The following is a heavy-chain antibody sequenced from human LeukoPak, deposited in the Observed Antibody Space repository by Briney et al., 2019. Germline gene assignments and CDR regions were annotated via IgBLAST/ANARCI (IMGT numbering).Heavy chain of an antibody. J-gene: IGHJ4*02. CDR3: ARDSHYYDSSGYYRGYFDY. CDR2: ISYDGSNK. D-gene: IGHD3-22*01. CDR1: GFTFSSYA. Sequence: GRSLRLSCAASGFTFSSYAMHWVRQAPGKGLEWVAVISYDGSNKYYADSVKGRFTISRDNSKNTRYLQMNSLRAEDTAVYYCARDSHYYDSSGYYRGYFDYGGQGTLVTVSS. V-gene: IGHV3-30*04.